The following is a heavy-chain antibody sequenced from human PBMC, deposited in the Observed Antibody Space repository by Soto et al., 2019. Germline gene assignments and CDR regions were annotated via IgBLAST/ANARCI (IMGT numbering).Heavy chain of an antibody. CDR2: IKPISDIT. D-gene: IGHD4-4*01. J-gene: IGHJ5*02. CDR1: GDTFGRFT. V-gene: IGHV1-69*13. CDR3: ARDPSTINKLIGVWFDP. Sequence: SVKVSCKASGDTFGRFTINWVLQAPGEGLEWMGGIKPISDITNYAQRFQGRVTFTADASTSTVYLELSSLRSEDTAMYYCARDPSTINKLIGVWFDPWGQGTLVTVSS.